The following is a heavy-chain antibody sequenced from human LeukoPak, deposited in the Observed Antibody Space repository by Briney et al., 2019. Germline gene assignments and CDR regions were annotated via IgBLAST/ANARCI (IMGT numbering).Heavy chain of an antibody. CDR1: GMTFRNYG. CDR2: IWYDGSNE. Sequence: GGSLRLSCAASGMTFRNYGFHWVRQAPGKGLEGVTIIWYDGSNEYYADSVKGRFAFSRDNSKNTLYLQMNTLRVEDTAVYYCATSRGSYYMDVWGRGTTVTVSS. J-gene: IGHJ6*03. D-gene: IGHD1-26*01. V-gene: IGHV3-33*01. CDR3: ATSRGSYYMDV.